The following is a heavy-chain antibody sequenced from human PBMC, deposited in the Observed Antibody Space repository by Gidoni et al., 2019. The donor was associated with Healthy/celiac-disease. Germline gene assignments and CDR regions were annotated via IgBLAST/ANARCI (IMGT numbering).Heavy chain of an antibody. Sequence: EVQLVQSGAEVKKPGESLRISCKGSGYSFTSYWLSWVRQMPGKGLEWMGRIDPSDSYTNYSPSFQGHVTISADKSISTAYLQWSSLKASDTAMYYCARPGRITMVRGVIITYAFDIWGQGTMVTVSS. J-gene: IGHJ3*02. CDR1: GYSFTSYW. V-gene: IGHV5-10-1*03. CDR2: IDPSDSYT. D-gene: IGHD3-10*01. CDR3: ARPGRITMVRGVIITYAFDI.